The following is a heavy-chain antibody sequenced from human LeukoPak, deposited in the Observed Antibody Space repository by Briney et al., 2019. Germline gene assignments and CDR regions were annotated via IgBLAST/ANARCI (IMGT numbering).Heavy chain of an antibody. CDR2: VYPGDSDT. CDR1: GYSFTSYW. J-gene: IGHJ3*02. CDR3: ARRGRDGLDAFDI. Sequence: GESLKISCKGSGYSFTSYWIGWVRQMPGKGLEWMGIVYPGDSDTRYGPSFQGQVTISADKSISTAYLQWSSLKASDTAMYYCARRGRDGLDAFDIWGQGTMVTVSS. V-gene: IGHV5-51*01. D-gene: IGHD5-24*01.